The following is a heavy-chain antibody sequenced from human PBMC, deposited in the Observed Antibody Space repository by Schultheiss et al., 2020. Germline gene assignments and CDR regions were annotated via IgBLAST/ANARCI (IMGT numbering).Heavy chain of an antibody. CDR1: GFTFSGSA. Sequence: GGSLRLSCAASGFTFSGSAMHWVRQASGKGLEWVGRIRSKANSYATAYAASVKGRFTISRDNSRNTLYLQMSSLRAEDTALYYCAKLSAFHYGGKTYIDYWGQGTLLTVSS. D-gene: IGHD4-23*01. CDR3: AKLSAFHYGGKTYIDY. V-gene: IGHV3-73*01. J-gene: IGHJ4*02. CDR2: IRSKANSYAT.